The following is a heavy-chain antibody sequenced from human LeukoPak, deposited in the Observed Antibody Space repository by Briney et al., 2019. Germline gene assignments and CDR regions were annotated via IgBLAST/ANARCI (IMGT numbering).Heavy chain of an antibody. J-gene: IGHJ5*02. V-gene: IGHV4-59*01. CDR3: ARESSSSWYGNWFDP. CDR1: GGSISSYY. Sequence: SETLSLTCTVSGGSISSYYWSWIRQPPGKGLEWIGYIYYSGSTNYSPSLKSRVTISVDTSKNQFSLKLSSVTAADTAVYYCARESSSSWYGNWFDPWGQGTLVTVSS. D-gene: IGHD6-13*01. CDR2: IYYSGST.